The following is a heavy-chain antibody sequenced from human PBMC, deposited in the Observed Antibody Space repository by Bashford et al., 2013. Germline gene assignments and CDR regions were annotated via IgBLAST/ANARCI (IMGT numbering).Heavy chain of an antibody. CDR3: AKAINNWSRGHFDY. CDR1: GFTFSSSA. J-gene: IGHJ4*02. CDR2: ISGSGGTT. V-gene: IGHV3-23*01. D-gene: IGHD1-1*01. Sequence: GSLRLSCEASGFTFSSSAMNWVRQAPGKGLEWVSVISGSGGTTNYADSVKGRLTISRDNSKNTLYLQMDSLRAEDTAVYYCAKAINNWSRGHFDYWGQGTLVTVSS.